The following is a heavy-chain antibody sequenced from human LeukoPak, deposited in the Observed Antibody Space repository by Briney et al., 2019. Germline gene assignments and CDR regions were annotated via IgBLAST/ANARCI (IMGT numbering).Heavy chain of an antibody. Sequence: GGSLRLSCAASGFTFSTYWMRWVRQAPGKGLVWVSRSDSDGSSTNYADSVKGRFTISRDNAKDTLYLQMNSLRAEDTAVYYCARGGDYPFDYWGQGTLVTVSS. CDR2: SDSDGSST. D-gene: IGHD4-17*01. CDR3: ARGGDYPFDY. J-gene: IGHJ4*02. V-gene: IGHV3-74*01. CDR1: GFTFSTYW.